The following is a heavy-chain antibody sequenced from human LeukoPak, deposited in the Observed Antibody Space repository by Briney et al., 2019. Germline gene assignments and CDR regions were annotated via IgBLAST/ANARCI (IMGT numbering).Heavy chain of an antibody. CDR3: AKAVTYYYDSSGYFDY. D-gene: IGHD3-22*01. V-gene: IGHV3-23*01. CDR1: GFTSSSYA. CDR2: ISGSGGST. J-gene: IGHJ4*02. Sequence: PGGSLRLSCAASGFTSSSYAMSWVRQAPGKGLEWVSAISGSGGSTYYADSVKGRFTISRDNSKNTLYLQMNSLRAEDTAVYYCAKAVTYYYDSSGYFDYWGQGTLVTVSS.